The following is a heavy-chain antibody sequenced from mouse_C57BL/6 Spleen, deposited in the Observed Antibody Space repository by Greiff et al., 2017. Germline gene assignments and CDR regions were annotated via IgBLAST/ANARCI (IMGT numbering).Heavy chain of an antibody. CDR1: GFTFSSYG. V-gene: IGHV5-6*01. CDR3: ARLIYYGNLAWFAY. CDR2: ISSGGSYT. Sequence: EVKLVESGGDLVKPGGSLKLSCAASGFTFSSYGMSWVRQTPDTRLEWVATISSGGSYTYYPDSVKGRFTISRDNAKNTLYLQMSSLKSEDTAMYYCARLIYYGNLAWFAYWGQGTLVTVSA. J-gene: IGHJ3*01. D-gene: IGHD2-1*01.